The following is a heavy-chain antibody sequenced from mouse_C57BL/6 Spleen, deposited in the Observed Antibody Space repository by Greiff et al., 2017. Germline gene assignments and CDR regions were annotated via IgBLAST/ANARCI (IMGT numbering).Heavy chain of an antibody. V-gene: IGHV1-15*01. J-gene: IGHJ2*01. CDR2: IDPETGGT. CDR1: GYTFTDYE. CDR3: TRERGYFDY. Sequence: VQLQQSGAELVRPGASVTLSCKASGYTFTDYEMHWVKQTPVHGLEWIGAIDPETGGTANNQKFKGKAILTADKSSSTAYMELRSLTSEDSAVYYCTRERGYFDYWGQGTTLTVSS.